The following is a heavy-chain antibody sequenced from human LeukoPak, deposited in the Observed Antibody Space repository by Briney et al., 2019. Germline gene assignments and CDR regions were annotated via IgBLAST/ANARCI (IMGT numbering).Heavy chain of an antibody. CDR1: GFTVSSNY. Sequence: GGSLRLSCAASGFTVSSNYMSWVRQAPGKGLEWVSSISSSSSYIYYADSVKGRFTISRDNAKNSLYLQMNSLRAEDTAVYYCARGEWELPHFDYWGQGTLVTVSS. J-gene: IGHJ4*02. CDR3: ARGEWELPHFDY. D-gene: IGHD1-26*01. V-gene: IGHV3-21*01. CDR2: ISSSSSYI.